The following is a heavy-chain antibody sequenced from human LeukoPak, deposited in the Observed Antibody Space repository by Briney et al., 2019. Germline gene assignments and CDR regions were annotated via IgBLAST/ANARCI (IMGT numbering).Heavy chain of an antibody. V-gene: IGHV3-48*04. CDR3: ARERTTIVSGTTIGAY. Sequence: GGSLRLSCGASGFSFTTYWMGWVRQAPGKGLEWISYITGSGDTIYYADSVKGRFTISRDNAKNSLFLQMNSLTADDTALYYCARERTTIVSGTTIGAYWGQGTLVTVSS. D-gene: IGHD2/OR15-2a*01. CDR2: ITGSGDTI. CDR1: GFSFTTYW. J-gene: IGHJ4*02.